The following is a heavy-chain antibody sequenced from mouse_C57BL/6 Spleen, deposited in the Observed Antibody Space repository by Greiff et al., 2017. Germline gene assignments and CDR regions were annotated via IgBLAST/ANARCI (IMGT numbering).Heavy chain of an antibody. CDR1: GFTFSDYG. CDR2: ISSGSSTI. D-gene: IGHD3-2*02. J-gene: IGHJ2*01. Sequence: EVQLVESRGGLVKPGGSLKLSCAASGFTFSDYGMHWVRQAPEKGLEWVAYISSGSSTIYYADTVKGRFTISRDNAKNTLFLQMTSLRSEDTAMYYCATLDSSGHFDYWGQGTTLTVSS. V-gene: IGHV5-17*01. CDR3: ATLDSSGHFDY.